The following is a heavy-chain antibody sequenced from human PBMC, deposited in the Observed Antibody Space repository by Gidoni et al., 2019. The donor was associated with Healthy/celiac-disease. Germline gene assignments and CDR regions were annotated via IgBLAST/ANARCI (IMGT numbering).Heavy chain of an antibody. D-gene: IGHD3-3*01. J-gene: IGHJ4*02. CDR1: GGSISSGDYY. Sequence: QVQLQESGPGLVKPSQTLSLPCTVSGGSISSGDYYWSWIRQPPGKGLEWIGYIYYSGSTYYNPSLKSRVTISVDTSKNQFALKLSSVTAADTAVYYCARFKILEWLSNDYWGQGTLVTVSS. CDR2: IYYSGST. CDR3: ARFKILEWLSNDY. V-gene: IGHV4-30-4*01.